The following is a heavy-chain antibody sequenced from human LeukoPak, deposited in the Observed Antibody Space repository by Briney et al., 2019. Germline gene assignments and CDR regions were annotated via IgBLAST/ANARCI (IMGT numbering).Heavy chain of an antibody. CDR1: GFTFSSYA. CDR2: IKPKTDGETT. D-gene: IGHD2-21*01. J-gene: IGHJ4*02. CDR3: ITPLPYSAQ. V-gene: IGHV3-15*01. Sequence: GGSLRLSCAASGFTFSSYAMSWVRQAPGKGLEWVGRIKPKTDGETTEYAAPVKGRFSISRDDSKNMLYLQMNSLKTEDTAVYYCITPLPYSAQGGQGTLVTVSS.